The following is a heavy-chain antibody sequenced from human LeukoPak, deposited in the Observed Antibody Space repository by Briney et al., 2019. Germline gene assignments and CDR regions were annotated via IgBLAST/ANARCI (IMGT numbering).Heavy chain of an antibody. J-gene: IGHJ4*02. CDR3: TTATRVVPAAKFDY. D-gene: IGHD2-2*01. CDR2: IKSKTDGGTT. CDR1: GFTFSNAW. V-gene: IGHV3-15*01. Sequence: PGGPLRLSCAASGFTFSNAWMSWVRQAPGKGLEWVGRIKSKTDGGTTDYAAPVKGRFTISRDDSKNTLYLQMNSLKTEDTAVYYCTTATRVVPAAKFDYWGQGTLVTVSS.